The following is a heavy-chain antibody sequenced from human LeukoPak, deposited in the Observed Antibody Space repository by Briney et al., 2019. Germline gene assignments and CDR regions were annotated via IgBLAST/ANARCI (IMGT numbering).Heavy chain of an antibody. J-gene: IGHJ6*03. CDR1: GGTFSSYA. CDR3: ASSPPLGIAARLRKSYYYYYYMDV. V-gene: IGHV1-69*05. Sequence: GASVKVSCKASGGTFSSYAISWVRQAPGQGLEWMGGIIPIFGTANYAQKFQGRVTITTDESTSTAYVELSSLRSEDTAVYYCASSPPLGIAARLRKSYYYYYYMDVWGKGTTVTVSS. CDR2: IIPIFGTA. D-gene: IGHD6-6*01.